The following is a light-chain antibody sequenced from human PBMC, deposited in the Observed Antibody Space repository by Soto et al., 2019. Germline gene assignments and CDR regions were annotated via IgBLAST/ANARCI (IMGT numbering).Light chain of an antibody. Sequence: EIVLTQSPGTLALSPGEGATLPCRASQSVSKYLTWYQQKPGQAPRLLIYGESSRATGIPDSFSGSGSGTDFTLTISRLEPEDFAVYYCQQYGGSPRTFGQGTKVDIK. CDR1: QSVSKY. J-gene: IGKJ1*01. CDR3: QQYGGSPRT. CDR2: GES. V-gene: IGKV3-20*01.